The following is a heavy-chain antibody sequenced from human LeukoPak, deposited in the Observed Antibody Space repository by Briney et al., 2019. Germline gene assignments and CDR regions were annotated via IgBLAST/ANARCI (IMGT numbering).Heavy chain of an antibody. J-gene: IGHJ6*02. D-gene: IGHD1-14*01. Sequence: PSETLSLTCTVSGGSISSGDYYWSWIRQPPGKGLEWIGYIYYSGSTYYNPSLKSRVTISVDTSKNQFSLKLSSVTAADTAVYYCASSSGAVTPNGRDVWAKGPRSPSP. CDR2: IYYSGST. CDR3: ASSSGAVTPNGRDV. V-gene: IGHV4-30-4*01. CDR1: GGSISSGDYY.